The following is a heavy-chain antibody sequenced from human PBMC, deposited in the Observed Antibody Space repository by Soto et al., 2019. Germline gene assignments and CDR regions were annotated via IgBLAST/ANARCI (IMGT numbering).Heavy chain of an antibody. Sequence: QVQLQESGPGLVKPSETLSLTCTVSGGSISSYYWSWIRQPPGKGLEWIGYIYYSGSTNYNPSLQSRFNIAVDKSKSQCSLKLCSVTAADTAVYYCARFDYYDSSGYLDFGTKWGQGNLVTLAS. CDR2: IYYSGST. CDR1: GGSISSYY. D-gene: IGHD3-22*01. J-gene: IGHJ4*02. V-gene: IGHV4-59*01. CDR3: ARFDYYDSSGYLDFGTK.